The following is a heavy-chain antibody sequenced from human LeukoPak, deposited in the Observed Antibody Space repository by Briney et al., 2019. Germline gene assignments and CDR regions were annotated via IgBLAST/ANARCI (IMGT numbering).Heavy chain of an antibody. CDR3: ASAGYYERSGYTYYFHY. D-gene: IGHD3-22*01. Sequence: GGSLRLSCAASGLTFSSYSMNWVRQGPGKGLEWVSYISISSRYIYYADSLKGRFTISRDNAKSSLYLQMSSLRAEDTAVSHCASAGYYERSGYTYYFHYWGQGTVVTVSS. J-gene: IGHJ4*02. CDR1: GLTFSSYS. V-gene: IGHV3-21*01. CDR2: ISISSRYI.